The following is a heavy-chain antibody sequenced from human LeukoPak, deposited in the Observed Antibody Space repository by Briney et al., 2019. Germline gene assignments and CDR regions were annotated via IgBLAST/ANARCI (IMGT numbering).Heavy chain of an antibody. CDR3: ARDGFVGAADY. CDR2: IKQDGSEK. J-gene: IGHJ4*02. V-gene: IGHV3-7*01. CDR1: EFIFSGNW. D-gene: IGHD6-13*01. Sequence: GGSLRLSCAASEFIFSGNWMNWVRQAPGKGLEWVANIKQDGSEKQYVDSVRGRFTISRGNAKNSLYLQMNSLRVEDTAVYYCARDGFVGAADYWGQGTLVTVSS.